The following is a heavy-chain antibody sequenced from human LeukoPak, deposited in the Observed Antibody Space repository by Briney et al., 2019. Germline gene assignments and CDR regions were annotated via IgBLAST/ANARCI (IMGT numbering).Heavy chain of an antibody. D-gene: IGHD1-20*01. CDR3: ARRRYNWNAIDY. CDR1: GFTFSSYA. V-gene: IGHV3-11*01. Sequence: GGSLRLSCAASGFTFSSYAMSWIRQAPGKGLEWVSYISSSGSTLYYADSVKGRITISRDNAKNSLYLQMNSLRAEDTAVYYCARRRYNWNAIDYWGQGTLVTVSS. J-gene: IGHJ4*02. CDR2: ISSSGSTL.